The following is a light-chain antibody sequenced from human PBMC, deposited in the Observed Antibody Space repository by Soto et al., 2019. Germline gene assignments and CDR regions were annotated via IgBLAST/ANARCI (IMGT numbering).Light chain of an antibody. CDR2: DVD. CDR3: SSYTNSIVV. V-gene: IGLV2-14*03. Sequence: QSALTQPASVSGSPGQSITISCTGTSSDVGAYDFVSWYQQHPAKAPKLMIFDVDNRPSGISNRFSGSKSGNTASLTISGLQAEDEADYYCSSYTNSIVVFGGGTQLTVL. J-gene: IGLJ2*01. CDR1: SSDVGAYDF.